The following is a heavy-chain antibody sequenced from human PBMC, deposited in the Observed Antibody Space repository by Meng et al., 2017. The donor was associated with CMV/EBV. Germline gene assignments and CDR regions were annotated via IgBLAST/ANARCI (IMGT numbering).Heavy chain of an antibody. Sequence: EVQPVGAGGGLVRPGGSLRLSCADSGFTFSDYWMHWVRQAPGEGPVWVSRIDTDGTVTSYAESVRGRFTISRDNSKNTLYLQMNDLRAGDSGVYYCVRDLVGNRDSWGHGTLVTVSS. V-gene: IGHV3-74*03. CDR2: IDTDGTVT. D-gene: IGHD1-14*01. CDR1: GFTFSDYW. J-gene: IGHJ5*01. CDR3: VRDLVGNRDS.